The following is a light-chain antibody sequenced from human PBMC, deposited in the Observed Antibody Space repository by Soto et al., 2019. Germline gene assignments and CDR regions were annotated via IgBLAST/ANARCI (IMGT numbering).Light chain of an antibody. CDR1: QSVSSY. CDR3: QQRSNWHPLT. CDR2: DAS. Sequence: EIVLTQSPATLSLSPGERATLSCRASQSVSSYLAWYQQKPGQAPRLLIYDASNRATGIPARFSGSGSGTDFTLTISSLEPEDFAVYYCQQRSNWHPLTFGGGTKVDNK. J-gene: IGKJ4*01. V-gene: IGKV3-11*01.